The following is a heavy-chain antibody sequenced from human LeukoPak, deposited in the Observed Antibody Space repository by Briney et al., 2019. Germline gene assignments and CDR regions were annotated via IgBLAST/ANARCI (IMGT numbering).Heavy chain of an antibody. J-gene: IGHJ4*02. CDR3: ARCSGGDCYRPLDF. V-gene: IGHV1-18*01. Sequence: ASVKVSCKASGYTFTSYGISWVRQAPGQGLEWMGWISADNGNTNYAQKLQGRVTMTTDTSTSTAYMELRSLRSDDTAVYFCARCSGGDCYRPLDFCGQGTLVTASS. CDR2: ISADNGNT. D-gene: IGHD2-21*01. CDR1: GYTFTSYG.